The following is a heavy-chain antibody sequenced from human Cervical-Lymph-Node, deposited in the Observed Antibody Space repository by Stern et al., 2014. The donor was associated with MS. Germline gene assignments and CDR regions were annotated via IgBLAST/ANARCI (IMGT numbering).Heavy chain of an antibody. J-gene: IGHJ5*02. CDR2: ISGYNDDT. CDR3: ARDPHIAVAGTGGGFDP. CDR1: GYTFTNYG. V-gene: IGHV1-18*01. Sequence: QVQLVQSGAEVQKPGASVKVSCKASGYTFTNYGISWVRQAPGQGLEWMGWISGYNDDTNYVEKFQGRVTMTTDTSTSTAYLELRSLISDDTAVYYCARDPHIAVAGTGGGFDPWGQGTLVTVSS. D-gene: IGHD6-19*01.